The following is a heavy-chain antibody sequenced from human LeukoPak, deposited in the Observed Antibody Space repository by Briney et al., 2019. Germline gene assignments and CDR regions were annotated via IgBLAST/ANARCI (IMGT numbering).Heavy chain of an antibody. J-gene: IGHJ4*02. CDR3: ASLAMGSPF. CDR1: GFTFSDYY. D-gene: IGHD5-18*01. V-gene: IGHV3-11*01. CDR2: IGSSGSPM. Sequence: GGSLRLSCAVSGFTFSDYYMTWIRQAPGKGLEWVSYIGSSGSPMYYADSVKGRFTISRDNAKSLLHLQMDSLRAEDTAMYYCASLAMGSPFWGQGTLVTVSA.